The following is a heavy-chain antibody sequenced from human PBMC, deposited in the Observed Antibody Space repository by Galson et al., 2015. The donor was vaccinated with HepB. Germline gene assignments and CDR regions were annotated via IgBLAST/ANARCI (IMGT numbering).Heavy chain of an antibody. CDR2: ISADKGHT. J-gene: IGHJ5*02. CDR3: AAVKWNYGVADGTWFDP. CDR1: GHSFTTYG. Sequence: SVKVSCKAYGHSFTTYGFTWVRQAPGQGLEWMGWISADKGHTDYAQKLQGRVTMTTNTSTTTDYMELRNLIYDDTAVYYCAAVKWNYGVADGTWFDPWGQGTLVTVSS. D-gene: IGHD1-7*01. V-gene: IGHV1-18*04.